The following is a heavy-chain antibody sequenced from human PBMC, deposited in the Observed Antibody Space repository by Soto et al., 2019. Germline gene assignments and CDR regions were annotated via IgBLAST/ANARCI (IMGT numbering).Heavy chain of an antibody. V-gene: IGHV1-3*01. Sequence: ASVKVSCKASGYTFTSYAMHWVRQAPGQRLEWMGWINAGNGNTKYSQKFQGRVTITRDASASTAYMELSSRRSEDTAVYYCARDTGYSYGYNWGQGTLLTVSS. CDR1: GYTFTSYA. CDR3: ARDTGYSYGYN. CDR2: INAGNGNT. D-gene: IGHD5-18*01. J-gene: IGHJ4*02.